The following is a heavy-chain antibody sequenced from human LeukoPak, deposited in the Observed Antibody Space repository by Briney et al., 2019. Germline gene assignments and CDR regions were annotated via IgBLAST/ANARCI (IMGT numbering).Heavy chain of an antibody. Sequence: SETLSLTCNVSGASVSSGSYYWSWIRQPPGKGLEWIGEINHSGSTNYNPSLKSRVTISVDTSKNQFSLKLSSVTAADTAVYYCARVTYDFWSGFPYYYYYGMDVWGQGTTVTVSS. CDR3: ARVTYDFWSGFPYYYYYGMDV. J-gene: IGHJ6*02. CDR2: INHSGST. V-gene: IGHV4-39*07. CDR1: GASVSSGSYY. D-gene: IGHD3-3*01.